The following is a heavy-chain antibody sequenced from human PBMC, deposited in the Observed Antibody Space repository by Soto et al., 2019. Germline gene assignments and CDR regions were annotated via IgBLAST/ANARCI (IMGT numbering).Heavy chain of an antibody. CDR2: ISGTGYST. CDR3: ARSLGDHWDEYYFDY. J-gene: IGHJ4*02. D-gene: IGHD1-1*01. V-gene: IGHV3-23*01. Sequence: VQVLESGGDLVQPGGSLRLSCAASGFTFTGYSMSWVRQAPGEGLEWVSGISGTGYSTYYADTVQGRFTISRDNSKNTLYLQMDSLRAEDTALYYCARSLGDHWDEYYFDYWGQGTLVTVSS. CDR1: GFTFTGYS.